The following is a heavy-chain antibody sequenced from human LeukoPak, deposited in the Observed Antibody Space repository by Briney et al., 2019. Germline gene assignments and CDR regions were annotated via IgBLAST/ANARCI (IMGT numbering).Heavy chain of an antibody. J-gene: IGHJ6*03. CDR2: IYHSGST. V-gene: IGHV4-30-2*01. Sequence: PSETLSLTCTVSGGSISSGGYYWSWIRQPPGKGLEWIGYIYHSGSTYYNPSLKSRVTISVDRSKNQFSLKLSSVTAADTAVYYCARVGGGGPDYDFWSASDYYYMDVWGKGTTVTVSS. CDR1: GGSISSGGYY. D-gene: IGHD3-3*01. CDR3: ARVGGGGPDYDFWSASDYYYMDV.